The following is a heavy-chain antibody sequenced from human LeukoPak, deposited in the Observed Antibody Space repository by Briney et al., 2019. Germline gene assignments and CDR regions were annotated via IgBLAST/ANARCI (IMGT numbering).Heavy chain of an antibody. V-gene: IGHV3-23*01. Sequence: VGSLRLSCAASGFTFSSYAMSWVRQAPGEGLEWVSAISGSGGSTYYADSVKGRFTISRDNSKNTLYLQMNSLRAEDTAVYYCAILPRRGYCSSTSCYAVDYWGQGTLVTVSS. CDR1: GFTFSSYA. J-gene: IGHJ4*02. D-gene: IGHD2-2*01. CDR2: ISGSGGST. CDR3: AILPRRGYCSSTSCYAVDY.